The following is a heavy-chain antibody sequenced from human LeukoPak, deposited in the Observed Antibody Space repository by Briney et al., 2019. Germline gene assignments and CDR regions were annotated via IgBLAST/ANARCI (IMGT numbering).Heavy chain of an antibody. V-gene: IGHV3-74*01. D-gene: IGHD3-16*01. J-gene: IGHJ4*02. CDR2: INGIGSSS. CDR3: AGTSPTSHFDF. Sequence: TGGSLRLSCAASGFTFTTYWMHWVRQAPGKGLVWVSRINGIGSSSNYADSVKGRFTISRDNARNTLYLQMNSLRAEDTALYYCAGTSPTSHFDFWGQGTLVTVSS. CDR1: GFTFTTYW.